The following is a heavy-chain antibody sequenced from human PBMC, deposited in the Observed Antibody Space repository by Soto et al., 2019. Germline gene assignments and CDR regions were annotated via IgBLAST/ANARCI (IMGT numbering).Heavy chain of an antibody. CDR2: ISSSSSTI. D-gene: IGHD3-22*01. CDR1: GFTFSSYS. J-gene: IGHJ6*02. V-gene: IGHV3-48*02. Sequence: EVQLVESGGGLVQPGGSLRLSCAASGFTFSSYSMNWVRQAPGKGLEWVSYISSSSSTIYYADSVKGRFTISRDNAKNSLYLQMNSLRDEDTAVYYCARASPMIVVVEDYGMDVWGQGTTVTASS. CDR3: ARASPMIVVVEDYGMDV.